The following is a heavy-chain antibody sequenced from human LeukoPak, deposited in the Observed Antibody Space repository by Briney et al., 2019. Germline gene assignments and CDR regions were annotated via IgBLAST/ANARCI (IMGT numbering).Heavy chain of an antibody. CDR1: GYTFTSYG. V-gene: IGHV1-18*01. J-gene: IGHJ5*02. CDR2: ISAYNGNT. Sequence: ASVKVSCKASGYTFTSYGISWVRQAPGQGLEWMGWISAYNGNTNYAQKLQGRVTMTTDTSTSTAYMELRSLRSDDTAVYYCARGRDRGRYQQNWVDPWGQGTLVTVSS. CDR3: ARGRDRGRYQQNWVDP. D-gene: IGHD2-2*01.